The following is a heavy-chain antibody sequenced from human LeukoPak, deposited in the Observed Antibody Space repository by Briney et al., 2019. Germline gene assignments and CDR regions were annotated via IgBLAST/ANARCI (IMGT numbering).Heavy chain of an antibody. Sequence: GGSLRLSCAASGLTFSRYWMYWVRQAPGKGLVWGSRINSDGISTNYADSVKGRFTISRDNAENTLYLQMNSLRAEDTAVYYCATSRSSGPYSFDYWGQGTLVTVSS. CDR2: INSDGIST. D-gene: IGHD6-19*01. CDR1: GLTFSRYW. CDR3: ATSRSSGPYSFDY. V-gene: IGHV3-74*01. J-gene: IGHJ4*02.